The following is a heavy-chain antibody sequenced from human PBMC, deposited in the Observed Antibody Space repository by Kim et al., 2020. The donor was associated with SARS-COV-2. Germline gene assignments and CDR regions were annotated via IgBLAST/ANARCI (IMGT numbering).Heavy chain of an antibody. CDR3: AKDPLYRTSSHFDY. V-gene: IGHV3-23*01. D-gene: IGHD6-6*01. Sequence: ADSAKGRFTNPRDDSKNTLYLQMNSLRAEDTGVYYCAKDPLYRTSSHFDYWGQGTLVTVSS. J-gene: IGHJ4*02.